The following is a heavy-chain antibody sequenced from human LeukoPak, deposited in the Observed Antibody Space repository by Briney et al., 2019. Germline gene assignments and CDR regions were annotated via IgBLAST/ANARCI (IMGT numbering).Heavy chain of an antibody. CDR3: ARDGEMATIPYPPYYYYYMDV. D-gene: IGHD5-24*01. V-gene: IGHV1-18*01. Sequence: GASVKVSCKASGYTFTSYGISWVRQAPGQGLEWMGWISAYNGNTNYAQKLQGRVTMTTDTSTSTAYMELSSLRSEDTAVYYCARDGEMATIPYPPYYYYYMDVWGKGTTVTVSS. J-gene: IGHJ6*03. CDR2: ISAYNGNT. CDR1: GYTFTSYG.